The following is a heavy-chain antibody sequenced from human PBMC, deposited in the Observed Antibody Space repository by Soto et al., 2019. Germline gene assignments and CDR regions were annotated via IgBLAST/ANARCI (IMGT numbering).Heavy chain of an antibody. D-gene: IGHD1-1*01. Sequence: PGGSLRLSCAASGFTFSSYAMSWVRQAPGKGLEWVSAISGSGGSTYYADSVKGRFTISRNNSKNTLYLQMNSLRAEDTAVYYCAKSLPLWREHEAGNDYWGQGTLVTVSS. CDR1: GFTFSSYA. V-gene: IGHV3-23*01. J-gene: IGHJ4*02. CDR2: ISGSGGST. CDR3: AKSLPLWREHEAGNDY.